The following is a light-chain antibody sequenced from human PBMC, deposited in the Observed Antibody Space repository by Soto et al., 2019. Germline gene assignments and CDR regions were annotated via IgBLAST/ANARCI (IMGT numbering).Light chain of an antibody. J-gene: IGKJ2*01. Sequence: EVVLTQSPGTLSLSPGERATLSCRASQSVSSNYLAWYQQKPGQAPRLLIYGASSRATGIPDRFTGSGSGTDFILTISRLEPEDFAVYYCQHYVSRTYTFGQGTKLEIK. CDR2: GAS. CDR1: QSVSSNY. V-gene: IGKV3-20*01. CDR3: QHYVSRTYT.